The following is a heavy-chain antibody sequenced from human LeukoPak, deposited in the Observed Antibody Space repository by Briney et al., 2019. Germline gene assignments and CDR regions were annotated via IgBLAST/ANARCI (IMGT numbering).Heavy chain of an antibody. D-gene: IGHD6-19*01. CDR2: IIPIFGIA. J-gene: IGHJ1*01. V-gene: IGHV1-69*04. Sequence: SVKVSCKASGGTFSSYAISWVRQAPGQGLEWMGRIIPIFGIANYAQKFQGRVTITADKSTSTAYMELSSLRSEDTAVYYCAREAVAGEYFQHWGQGTLVTVSP. CDR1: GGTFSSYA. CDR3: AREAVAGEYFQH.